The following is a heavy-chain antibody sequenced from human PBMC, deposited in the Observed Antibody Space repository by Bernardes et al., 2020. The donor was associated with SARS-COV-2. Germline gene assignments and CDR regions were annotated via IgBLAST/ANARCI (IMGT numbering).Heavy chain of an antibody. CDR3: ARDSYQLLENYYYGMDV. CDR2: ISSSSRYI. J-gene: IGHJ6*02. V-gene: IGHV3-21*01. D-gene: IGHD2-2*01. CDR1: GFTFSSYS. Sequence: GGSLRLSCAASGFTFSSYSMNWVRQAPGKGLEWVSSISSSSRYIYYADSVKGRFTISRDNAKNSLYLQMNSLRAEDTAVYYCARDSYQLLENYYYGMDVWGQGTTVNVS.